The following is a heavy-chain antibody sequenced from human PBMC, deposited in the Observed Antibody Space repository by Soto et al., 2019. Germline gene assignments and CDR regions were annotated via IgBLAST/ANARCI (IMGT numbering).Heavy chain of an antibody. CDR1: GYTFTSYA. Sequence: QVPLVQSGAEVKKPGASVKVSCKASGYTFTSYAMHWVRQAPGQRLEWMGWINAGNGNTKYSQKFQGRVTITRDTSASTAYMERRSRRSEDTAVYYCARDAAMVVVVAASESPLHCFYPWGQGTLVTVSS. V-gene: IGHV1-3*01. D-gene: IGHD2-15*01. J-gene: IGHJ5*02. CDR3: ARDAAMVVVVAASESPLHCFYP. CDR2: INAGNGNT.